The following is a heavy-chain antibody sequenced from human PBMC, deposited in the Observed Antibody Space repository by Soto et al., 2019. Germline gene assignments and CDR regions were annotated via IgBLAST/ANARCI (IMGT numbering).Heavy chain of an antibody. V-gene: IGHV3-43*01. CDR2: ISWDGGST. CDR1: GFTFDDYT. Sequence: EVQLVESGGVVVQPGGSLRLSCAASGFTFDDYTMHWVRQAPGKGLEWVSLISWDGGSTYYADSVKGRFTISRDNSKNSLYLQMNSLRTEDTALYYCAKDYCSGGSCYVFDYWGQGTLVTVSS. J-gene: IGHJ4*02. CDR3: AKDYCSGGSCYVFDY. D-gene: IGHD2-15*01.